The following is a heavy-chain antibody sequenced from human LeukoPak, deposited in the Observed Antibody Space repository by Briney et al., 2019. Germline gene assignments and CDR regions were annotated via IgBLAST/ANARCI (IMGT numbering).Heavy chain of an antibody. V-gene: IGHV4-39*01. D-gene: IGHD5-18*01. CDR3: ARHGPPYSYARYEL. J-gene: IGHJ4*02. Sequence: PSETLSLTCTVSGGSISSSSYYWGWIRQPPGKGLEWIGSIYYSGSTYYNPSLKSRVTISVDTSKNQFSLKLSSVTAADTAVYYCARHGPPYSYARYELWGQGTLVTVSS. CDR1: GGSISSSSYY. CDR2: IYYSGST.